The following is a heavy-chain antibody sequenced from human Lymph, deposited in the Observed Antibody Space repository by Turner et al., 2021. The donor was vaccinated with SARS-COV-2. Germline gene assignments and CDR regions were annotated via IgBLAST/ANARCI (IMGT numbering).Heavy chain of an antibody. Sequence: QVQLQESGPRLVYPLETLSLPCTVSGASMNSNYWSWIRQPPGKRLELIGYIYYRGSTNYNPSLESRVTISVDTSRNQFSLNLTSVTAADTAIYYCARETVNNWVDPWGQGTLVTVSS. CDR1: GASMNSNY. CDR3: ARETVNNWVDP. J-gene: IGHJ5*02. D-gene: IGHD2-21*02. V-gene: IGHV4-59*01. CDR2: IYYRGST.